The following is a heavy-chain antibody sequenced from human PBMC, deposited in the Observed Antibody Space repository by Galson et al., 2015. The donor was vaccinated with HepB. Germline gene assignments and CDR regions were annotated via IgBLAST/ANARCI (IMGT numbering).Heavy chain of an antibody. CDR2: ISPYNGNT. J-gene: IGHJ4*02. D-gene: IGHD3-10*01. CDR3: ALRTGTYPYYFDF. Sequence: KVSCKASGYTFTSYGLSWLRQAPGQGLEYMGWISPYNGNTNYAQKLQGRVTMTTDKSTTTAYMELRSLRSDDTAVYYCALRTGTYPYYFDFWGQGTLVAVSS. V-gene: IGHV1-18*01. CDR1: GYTFTSYG.